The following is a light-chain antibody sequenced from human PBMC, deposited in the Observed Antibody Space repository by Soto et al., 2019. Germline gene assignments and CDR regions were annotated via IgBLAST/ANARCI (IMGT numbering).Light chain of an antibody. CDR3: LLYYGSAQLV. CDR1: PGAVTSGNY. V-gene: IGLV7-43*01. CDR2: TTN. J-gene: IGLJ3*02. Sequence: QAVVTQEPSLTVSPGGTVTLTCASSPGAVTSGNYPSWFQQKPGQAPRTLIYTTNAKHSWTPARFSGSLLGDKAALTLYGVQPEDEAEYYCLLYYGSAQLVFGGGTKLTV.